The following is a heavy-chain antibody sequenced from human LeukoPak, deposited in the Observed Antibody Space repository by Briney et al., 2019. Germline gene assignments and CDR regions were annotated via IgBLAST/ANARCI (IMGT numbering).Heavy chain of an antibody. V-gene: IGHV3-48*01. J-gene: IGHJ4*02. CDR1: GFTFSSYS. CDR2: ISSHSSTM. Sequence: GGSLRLSCAASGFTFSSYSMNWVRQAPGKGLEWISYISSHSSTMYYADSVKGRFTISRDNAKNSVYLQMSSLRAEDTAVYYCATQHYGLFDYWGQGTLVTVSS. D-gene: IGHD4-17*01. CDR3: ATQHYGLFDY.